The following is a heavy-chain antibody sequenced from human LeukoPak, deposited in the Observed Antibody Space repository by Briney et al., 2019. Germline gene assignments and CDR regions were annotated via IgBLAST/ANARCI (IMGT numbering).Heavy chain of an antibody. CDR2: INSDGSST. CDR1: GFTFSSYA. Sequence: PGGSLRLSCAASGFTFSSYAMSWVRQAPGKGLVWVSRINSDGSSTSYADSVKGRFTISRDNAKNTLYLQMNSLRAEDTAVYYCARTSYYYDSSGYSNYWGQGTLVTVSS. V-gene: IGHV3-74*01. D-gene: IGHD3-22*01. J-gene: IGHJ4*02. CDR3: ARTSYYYDSSGYSNY.